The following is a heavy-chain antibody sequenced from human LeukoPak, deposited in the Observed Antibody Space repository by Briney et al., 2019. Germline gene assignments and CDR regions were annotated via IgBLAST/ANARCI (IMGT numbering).Heavy chain of an antibody. J-gene: IGHJ4*02. CDR3: ARHVGYGDPGDY. CDR1: GYTFTSYW. D-gene: IGHD4-17*01. Sequence: GESLKISCKGSGYTFTSYWIGWVRQRPGKGLEWMGIIYCGDSDTRYSPSFQGQVTISVDKSISTAYLQWSTLEASDTAMYYCARHVGYGDPGDYWGQGTLVTVSS. CDR2: IYCGDSDT. V-gene: IGHV5-51*01.